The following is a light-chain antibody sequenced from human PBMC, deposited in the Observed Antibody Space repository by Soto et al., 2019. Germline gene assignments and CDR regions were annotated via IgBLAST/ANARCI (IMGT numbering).Light chain of an antibody. CDR1: QTISNY. J-gene: IGKJ2*01. CDR3: QQSYSTLMYT. CDR2: AAS. Sequence: DIQMTQSPSSLSASVGDRVTITCRASQTISNYLNWYQQKPGKAPKLLIYAASSLQFGVPSRFSGSGSGPDFTLTISSLQPEDYATYYCQQSYSTLMYTFGQWTKVEIK. V-gene: IGKV1-39*01.